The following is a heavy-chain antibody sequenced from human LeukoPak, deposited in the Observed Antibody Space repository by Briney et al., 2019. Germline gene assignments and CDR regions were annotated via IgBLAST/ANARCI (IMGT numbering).Heavy chain of an antibody. D-gene: IGHD3-10*01. CDR1: GGTFSSYA. J-gene: IGHJ4*02. V-gene: IGHV1-69*06. CDR2: IIPIFGTA. Sequence: SAKVSCKASGGTFSSYAISWVRQAPGQGLEWMGGIIPIFGTANYAQKFQGRVTITADKSTSTAYMELSSLRSEDTAVYYCARALSYYGSGSYYNGNWGQGTLVTVSS. CDR3: ARALSYYGSGSYYNGN.